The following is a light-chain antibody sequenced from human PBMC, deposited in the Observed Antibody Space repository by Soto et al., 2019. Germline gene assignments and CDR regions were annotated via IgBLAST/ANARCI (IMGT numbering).Light chain of an antibody. J-gene: IGKJ4*01. CDR1: QSVTSK. CDR2: GAS. Sequence: EVVLTQSPGTLSLSPGDRATLSCGASQSVTSKLAWYQQKPGQAPRLLISGASNRATGIPDRFSGSGSGTEFTLTISSLQSEDFAVYYCQQYNNWPRTFGGGTKVEIK. CDR3: QQYNNWPRT. V-gene: IGKV3D-15*01.